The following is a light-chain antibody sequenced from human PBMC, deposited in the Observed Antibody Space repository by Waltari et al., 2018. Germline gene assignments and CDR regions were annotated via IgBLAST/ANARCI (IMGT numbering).Light chain of an antibody. Sequence: DIQMTQSPSSLSASVGDRVTIPCQASQDIIKYLNWYQQKPGKAPTLLIYDASNLEKGVPSRFSGSGSGTDFTFTITSLQPEDIATYYCQCYDNLPPLTFGGGTKVEIK. CDR1: QDIIKY. CDR3: QCYDNLPPLT. V-gene: IGKV1-33*01. CDR2: DAS. J-gene: IGKJ4*01.